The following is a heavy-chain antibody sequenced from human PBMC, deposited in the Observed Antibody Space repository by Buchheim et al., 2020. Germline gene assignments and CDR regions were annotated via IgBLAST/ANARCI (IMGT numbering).Heavy chain of an antibody. D-gene: IGHD3-10*01. CDR1: GYSFTSYW. Sequence: EVQLVQSGAEVKKPGESLRISCKGSGYSFTSYWISWVRQMPGKGLEWMGRIDPSDSYTNYSPSFQGHVTISADKSISTASPQWSGLRASDTAMYYCARHEASRYYGSTNWFDPWGQGTL. CDR2: IDPSDSYT. J-gene: IGHJ5*02. V-gene: IGHV5-10-1*01. CDR3: ARHEASRYYGSTNWFDP.